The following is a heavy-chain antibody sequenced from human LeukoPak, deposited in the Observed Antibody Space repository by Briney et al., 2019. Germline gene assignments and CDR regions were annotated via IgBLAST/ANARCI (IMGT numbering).Heavy chain of an antibody. D-gene: IGHD2-2*01. V-gene: IGHV3-48*03. CDR1: GFTFNNYE. CDR2: ISSGGRTI. Sequence: GGSLRLSCAASGFTFNNYEMNWVRQAPGKGLEWVSSISSGGRTIYYADSVKGRFTISRDNAKNSLYLQMNSLRAEDTAVYYCARRGRRYCSSTSCYDLDYWGQGTLVTVSS. CDR3: ARRGRRYCSSTSCYDLDY. J-gene: IGHJ4*02.